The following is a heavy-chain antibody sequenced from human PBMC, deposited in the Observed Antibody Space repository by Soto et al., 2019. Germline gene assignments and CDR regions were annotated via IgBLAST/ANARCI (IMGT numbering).Heavy chain of an antibody. Sequence: VGSLRLSCAVSGFSFGTYWMSWVSQAPGKGLEWLASIKEDGSERYYLDSVKGRFTISRDNAKDSLSLQMNSLRGEDTAFYYCARDVGPVTIFGEALSGYFDFWGQGTLVTVSS. J-gene: IGHJ4*02. D-gene: IGHD3-3*01. CDR3: ARDVGPVTIFGEALSGYFDF. V-gene: IGHV3-7*03. CDR1: GFSFGTYW. CDR2: IKEDGSER.